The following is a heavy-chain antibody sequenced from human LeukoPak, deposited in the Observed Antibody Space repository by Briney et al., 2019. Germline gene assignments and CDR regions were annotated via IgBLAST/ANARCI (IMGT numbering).Heavy chain of an antibody. Sequence: ASVKVSCKASVYTFTGYYMHGVRQAPGQGLEWMGWINPNSGGPNNAQKFQGRVTMTRARSISTASRELGRLRSDDPAVYYCARRPSSCRRGYFDYWGQGTLVTVSS. CDR2: INPNSGGP. CDR3: ARRPSSCRRGYFDY. V-gene: IGHV1-2*02. D-gene: IGHD6-19*01. J-gene: IGHJ4*02. CDR1: VYTFTGYY.